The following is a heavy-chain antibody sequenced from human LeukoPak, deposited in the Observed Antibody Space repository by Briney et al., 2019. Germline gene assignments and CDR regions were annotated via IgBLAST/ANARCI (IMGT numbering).Heavy chain of an antibody. CDR3: ARGGPVVVVAATHYFDY. Sequence: SETLSLTCAVYGGSFSVYYWSWIRQPPGKGLEWIGEINHSGSTNYNPSLKSRVTISVDTSKNQFSLKLSSVTAADTAVYYCARGGPVVVVAATHYFDYWGQGTLVTVSS. J-gene: IGHJ4*02. CDR2: INHSGST. V-gene: IGHV4-34*01. CDR1: GGSFSVYY. D-gene: IGHD2-15*01.